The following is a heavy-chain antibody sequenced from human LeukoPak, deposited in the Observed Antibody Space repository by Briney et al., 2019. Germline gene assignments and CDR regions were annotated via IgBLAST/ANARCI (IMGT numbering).Heavy chain of an antibody. J-gene: IGHJ6*03. D-gene: IGHD1-7*01. Sequence: SETLSLTCTVSGGSISSSSYYWGWIRQPPGKGLEWIGSIYYSGSTYYNPSLKSRVTISVDTSKNQFSLKLSSVTAADTAVYYCARRRNYNYYYYYMDVWGKGTTVTVSS. V-gene: IGHV4-39*07. CDR1: GGSISSSSYY. CDR3: ARRRNYNYYYYYMDV. CDR2: IYYSGST.